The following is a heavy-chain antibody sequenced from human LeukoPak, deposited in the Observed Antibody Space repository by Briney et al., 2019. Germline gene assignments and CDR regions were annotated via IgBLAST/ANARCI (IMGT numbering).Heavy chain of an antibody. CDR3: ARGLYGSGKYYFDY. V-gene: IGHV3-48*01. J-gene: IGHJ4*02. CDR1: GFTCSHYS. Sequence: PGGSLRLSCAASGFTCSHYSINWVRQAPGKGLEWVSYISSSSSTIYYADSVKGRFTISRDNAKNSLYLQMNSLRAEDTAVYYCARGLYGSGKYYFDYWGQGTLVTVSS. D-gene: IGHD3-10*01. CDR2: ISSSSSTI.